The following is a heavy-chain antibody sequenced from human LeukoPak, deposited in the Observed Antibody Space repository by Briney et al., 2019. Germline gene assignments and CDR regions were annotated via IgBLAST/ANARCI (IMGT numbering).Heavy chain of an antibody. D-gene: IGHD3-9*01. Sequence: ALVKVSCKASGYTFTSYGISWVRQAPGQGLEWMGWISAYNGNTNYAQKLQGRVTMTTDTSTSTAYMELRSLRSDDTAVYYCARDRYDILTGYSPFDYWGQGTLVTVSS. CDR2: ISAYNGNT. V-gene: IGHV1-18*01. CDR1: GYTFTSYG. CDR3: ARDRYDILTGYSPFDY. J-gene: IGHJ4*02.